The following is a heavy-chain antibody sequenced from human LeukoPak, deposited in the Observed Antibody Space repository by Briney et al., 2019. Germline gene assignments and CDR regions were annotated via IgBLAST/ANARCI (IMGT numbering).Heavy chain of an antibody. Sequence: GGSLRLSCAASGFTFSSYSMNWVRQAPGKGLEWVSYISSSGNTIYYADSVKGRFTISRDNAKNSLYLQMNSLRAEDTAVYYCARGDGYNSSPNYWGQGTLVTVSS. CDR2: ISSSGNTI. CDR3: ARGDGYNSSPNY. CDR1: GFTFSSYS. D-gene: IGHD6-13*01. J-gene: IGHJ4*02. V-gene: IGHV3-48*01.